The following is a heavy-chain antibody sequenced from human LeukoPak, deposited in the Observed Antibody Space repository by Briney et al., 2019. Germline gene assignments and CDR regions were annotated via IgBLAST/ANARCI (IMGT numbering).Heavy chain of an antibody. V-gene: IGHV3-7*05. Sequence: GGSLRLSCAASGLTFRNYWMSWVRQAPGKGLEWVANIKEDGSEKYYVDSVKGRFTISRDNAKNSLYLQMNSLRAEDTAVYYCARIPKTTYFDYWGQGTLVTVSS. D-gene: IGHD4-17*01. CDR1: GLTFRNYW. CDR2: IKEDGSEK. CDR3: ARIPKTTYFDY. J-gene: IGHJ4*02.